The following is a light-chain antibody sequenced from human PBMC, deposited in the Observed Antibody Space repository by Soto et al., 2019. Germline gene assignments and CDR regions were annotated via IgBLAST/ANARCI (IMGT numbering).Light chain of an antibody. CDR3: QSYGISLSGFHV. CDR1: ISNIGAGYD. V-gene: IGLV1-40*01. CDR2: GNS. Sequence: QSVLTQPPSVSGAPGQRVTISCTGSISNIGAGYDVHWYQQLPGTVPKVLIYGNSNRPSGVPDRFSGSKSGTSASLAITGLQAEDEADYYCQSYGISLSGFHVFGTGTKDTDL. J-gene: IGLJ1*01.